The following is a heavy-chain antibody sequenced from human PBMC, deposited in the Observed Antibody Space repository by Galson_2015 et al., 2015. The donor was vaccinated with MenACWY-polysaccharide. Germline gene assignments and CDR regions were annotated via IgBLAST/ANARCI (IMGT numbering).Heavy chain of an antibody. Sequence: SLRLSCAASGLTFSSYAMSWVRQAPGKGLEWVSAISGSGGSTYYADSVKGRFTISRDNSKNTLYLQMNSLRAEDTAVYYCAKDSLYSSGWVDYWGQGTLVTVSS. CDR3: AKDSLYSSGWVDY. CDR1: GLTFSSYA. V-gene: IGHV3-23*01. J-gene: IGHJ4*02. CDR2: ISGSGGST. D-gene: IGHD6-19*01.